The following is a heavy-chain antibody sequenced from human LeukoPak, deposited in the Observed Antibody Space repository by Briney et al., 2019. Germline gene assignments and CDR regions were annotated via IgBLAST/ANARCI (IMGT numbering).Heavy chain of an antibody. J-gene: IGHJ3*02. V-gene: IGHV3-30-3*01. Sequence: GKSLRLSCAASGFTFSSYDMHWVRQAPGKGLEWVAVISYDGSNKYYADSVKGRFTISRDNSKNTLHLQMNSLRAEDTAVYYCARTRSGYSYGLTDAFDIWGPGTMVTVSS. CDR2: ISYDGSNK. D-gene: IGHD5-18*01. CDR3: ARTRSGYSYGLTDAFDI. CDR1: GFTFSSYD.